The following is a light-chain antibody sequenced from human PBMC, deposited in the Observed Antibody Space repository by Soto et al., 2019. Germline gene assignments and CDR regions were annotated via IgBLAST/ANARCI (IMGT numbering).Light chain of an antibody. Sequence: QSALTQPASVSGSPGQSITISCIGTNSDVGGHTLVSWYQQHPGKALRPLIYGGSERPSGVSDRFSGSKSGNTASLTISGLQAEDEADYYCCSYAGGRTYVFGTGTKVTVL. CDR1: NSDVGGHTL. J-gene: IGLJ1*01. CDR3: CSYAGGRTYV. CDR2: GGS. V-gene: IGLV2-23*01.